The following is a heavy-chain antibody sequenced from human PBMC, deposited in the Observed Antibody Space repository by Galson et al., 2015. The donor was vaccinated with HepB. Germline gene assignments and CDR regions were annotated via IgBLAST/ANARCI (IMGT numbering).Heavy chain of an antibody. V-gene: IGHV3-30*18. CDR1: GFTFSSYG. D-gene: IGHD6-13*01. CDR3: AKDRYSSSWYRGSYYYYGLDV. CDR2: ISYDGSNK. J-gene: IGHJ6*02. Sequence: SLRLSCAASGFTFSSYGMHWVRQAPGKGLEWVAVISYDGSNKYYADSVKGRFTISRDNSKNTLYLQMNSLRAEDTAVYYCAKDRYSSSWYRGSYYYYGLDVWGQGTTVTVSS.